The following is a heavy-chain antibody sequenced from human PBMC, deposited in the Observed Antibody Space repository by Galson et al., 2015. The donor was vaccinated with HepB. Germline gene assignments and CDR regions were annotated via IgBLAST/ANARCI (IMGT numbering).Heavy chain of an antibody. Sequence: SLRLSCAVSGFTLGDYSMSWFRQAPGKGLEWVGFITSKAYGGTTAYAASVKGRFTISRDDSKSIAFLQINSLKSEDTAVYYCSRSHYGGDRYHYYGMDVWGQGTTVTVSS. CDR2: ITSKAYGGTT. CDR3: SRSHYGGDRYHYYGMDV. CDR1: GFTLGDYS. D-gene: IGHD2-21*02. J-gene: IGHJ6*02. V-gene: IGHV3-49*03.